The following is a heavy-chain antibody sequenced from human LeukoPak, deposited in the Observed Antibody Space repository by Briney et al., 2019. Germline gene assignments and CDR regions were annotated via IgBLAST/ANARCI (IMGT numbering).Heavy chain of an antibody. V-gene: IGHV3-23*01. D-gene: IGHD4-11*01. CDR3: ARQSDYIHDY. CDR1: GFTFSSYA. J-gene: IGHJ4*02. CDR2: ISFSGGST. Sequence: GGSLRLSCAASGFTFSSYAMTWVRQAPGKGLEWVSAISFSGGSTYYADSVKGRFTISRDNSKNTLFLQMNSLRAEDTAVYYCARQSDYIHDYWGQGTLVTVSS.